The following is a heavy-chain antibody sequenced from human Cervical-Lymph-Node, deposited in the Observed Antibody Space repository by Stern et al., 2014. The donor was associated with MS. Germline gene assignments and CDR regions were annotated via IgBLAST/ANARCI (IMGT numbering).Heavy chain of an antibody. Sequence: VTLRESGPTLVKPTQTLTLTCTFSGVSLSTSEVGVGWIRQPPGKALEWLAVLYLNADKRYNPSLGSRLPIHQDPSKNHVGLKMTNMDPVDTATYYCAHSPDTAFDYWGPGILVTVSS. J-gene: IGHJ4*02. CDR2: LYLNADK. D-gene: IGHD2-21*02. V-gene: IGHV2-5*01. CDR1: GVSLSTSEVG. CDR3: AHSPDTAFDY.